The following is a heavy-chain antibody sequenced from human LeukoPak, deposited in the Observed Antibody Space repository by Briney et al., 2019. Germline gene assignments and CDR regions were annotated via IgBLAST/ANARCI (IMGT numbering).Heavy chain of an antibody. V-gene: IGHV3-66*01. Sequence: GGSLRLSCAASGFTVSSNYMSWVRQAPGKGLEWVSVIYSGGSTYYADSVKGRFTISRDNSKNTLYLQMNSLRAEDTAVYYCAKEVGYDSSGYDDYWGQGTLVTVSS. J-gene: IGHJ4*02. CDR3: AKEVGYDSSGYDDY. D-gene: IGHD3-22*01. CDR2: IYSGGST. CDR1: GFTVSSNY.